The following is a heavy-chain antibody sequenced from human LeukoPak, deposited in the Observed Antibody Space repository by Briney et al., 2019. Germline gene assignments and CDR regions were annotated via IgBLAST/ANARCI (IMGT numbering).Heavy chain of an antibody. Sequence: GESLKISCKGSGYSFTSYWIGWVRQMPGKGLEWMGIIYPGDSDTRYSPSFQGQVTISADKSISTAHLQWSSLKASDTAMYYCARKVASSTRQFDYWGQGTLVTVSS. D-gene: IGHD2-2*01. V-gene: IGHV5-51*01. CDR3: ARKVASSTRQFDY. J-gene: IGHJ4*02. CDR1: GYSFTSYW. CDR2: IYPGDSDT.